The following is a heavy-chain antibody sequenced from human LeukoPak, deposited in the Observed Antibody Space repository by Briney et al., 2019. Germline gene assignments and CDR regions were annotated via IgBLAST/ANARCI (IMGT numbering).Heavy chain of an antibody. D-gene: IGHD4-17*01. J-gene: IGHJ4*02. V-gene: IGHV4-59*12. CDR2: IYYSGST. Sequence: PSETLTLTCTVSGGSISSYYWSWIRQPPGKGLEWIGYIYYSGSTNYNPSLKSRVTISVDTSKNQFSLKLSSVTAADTAVYYCARERTTVRYWGQGTLVTVSS. CDR1: GGSISSYY. CDR3: ARERTTVRY.